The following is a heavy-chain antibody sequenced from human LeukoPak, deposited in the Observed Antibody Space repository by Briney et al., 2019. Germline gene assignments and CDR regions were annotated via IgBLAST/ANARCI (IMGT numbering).Heavy chain of an antibody. CDR1: GFTFSSYW. D-gene: IGHD4-23*01. Sequence: PGGSLRLSCAASGFTFSSYWMSWVRQAPGKGLEWVANIRQDGSEKYFVDSVKGRFTISRDNAKNSLYLQMNDLRTEDTAVYYCAGDGGGNDPSCFNYWGQGTLVTVFS. CDR2: IRQDGSEK. CDR3: AGDGGGNDPSCFNY. V-gene: IGHV3-7*01. J-gene: IGHJ4*02.